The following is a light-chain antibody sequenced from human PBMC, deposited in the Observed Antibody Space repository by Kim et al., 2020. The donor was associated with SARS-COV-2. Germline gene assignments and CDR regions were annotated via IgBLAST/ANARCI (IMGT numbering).Light chain of an antibody. J-gene: IGKJ5*01. V-gene: IGKV3-20*01. CDR1: QSVPNYY. CDR3: QQHGSSLIT. Sequence: SPGERATLPCRASQSVPNYYLAWYQQKPGQAPRLLIYGASSRVTGIPDRFSGSWSGTDFTLTISRLEPEDFAVYHCQQHGSSLITFGQGTRLEIK. CDR2: GAS.